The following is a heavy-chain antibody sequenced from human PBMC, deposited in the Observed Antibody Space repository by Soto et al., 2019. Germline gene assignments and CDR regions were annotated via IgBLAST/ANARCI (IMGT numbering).Heavy chain of an antibody. CDR1: GGSISSSSYY. J-gene: IGHJ4*02. Sequence: QLQLQESGPGLVKPSETLSLTCTVSGGSISSSSYYWGWIRQPLGKGLEWIGSIYYSGSTYYNPTRKSRVTIAVDTSKNQLSLKLSTVTAADTAVYYCARLSRSGADYWGQGTLVTVSS. D-gene: IGHD6-25*01. V-gene: IGHV4-39*01. CDR2: IYYSGST. CDR3: ARLSRSGADY.